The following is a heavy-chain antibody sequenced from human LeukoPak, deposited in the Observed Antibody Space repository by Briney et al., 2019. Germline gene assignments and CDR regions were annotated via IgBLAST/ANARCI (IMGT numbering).Heavy chain of an antibody. CDR1: GGSFSGYY. D-gene: IGHD6-13*01. Sequence: SETLSLTCAVYGGSFSGYYWSWIRQPPGKGLEWIGEINHSGSTNYNPSLKSRVTISVDTSKNQFSLKLSSVTAADTAVYYCARVAAARRHFDYWGQGILVTVSS. CDR3: ARVAAARRHFDY. J-gene: IGHJ4*02. V-gene: IGHV4-34*01. CDR2: INHSGST.